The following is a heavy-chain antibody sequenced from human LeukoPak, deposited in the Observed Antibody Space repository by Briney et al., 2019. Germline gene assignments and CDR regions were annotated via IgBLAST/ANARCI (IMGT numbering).Heavy chain of an antibody. D-gene: IGHD6-13*01. J-gene: IGHJ4*02. CDR1: GDSISSSY. V-gene: IGHV4-59*08. CDR2: IYYSGST. CDR3: ARHRRGVAAADF. Sequence: SETLSLTYTVSGDSISSSYWSWIRQPPGKGLEWIGDIYYSGSTNYNPSLKSRVTISVGTSQNQFSLKLTSVTAADTAVYHCARHRRGVAAADFWGQGTLVTVSS.